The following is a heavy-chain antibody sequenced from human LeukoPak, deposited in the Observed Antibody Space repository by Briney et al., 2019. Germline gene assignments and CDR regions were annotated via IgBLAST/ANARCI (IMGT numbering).Heavy chain of an antibody. J-gene: IGHJ4*02. CDR2: ISYDGSNK. CDR3: ARDMVDGSKSRAGYFDY. Sequence: GGSLRLSCAASGFTFSSYAMHWVRQAPGKGLEWVAVISYDGSNKYYADSVKGRFTISRDNSKNTLYLQMNSLRAEDTAVYYCARDMVDGSKSRAGYFDYWGQGTLVTVSS. D-gene: IGHD3-10*01. CDR1: GFTFSSYA. V-gene: IGHV3-30-3*01.